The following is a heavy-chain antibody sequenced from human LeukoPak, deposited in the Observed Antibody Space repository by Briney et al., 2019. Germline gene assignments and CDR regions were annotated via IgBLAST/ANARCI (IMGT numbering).Heavy chain of an antibody. CDR1: GGTFSSYA. Sequence: ASVKVSCKASGGTFSSYAISWVRQAPGQGLEWMGWISAYNGNTNYAQKLQGRVTMTTDTSTSTAYTELRSLRSDDTAVYYCARGREGNYGMDVWGQGTTVTVSS. J-gene: IGHJ6*02. V-gene: IGHV1-18*01. CDR3: ARGREGNYGMDV. CDR2: ISAYNGNT.